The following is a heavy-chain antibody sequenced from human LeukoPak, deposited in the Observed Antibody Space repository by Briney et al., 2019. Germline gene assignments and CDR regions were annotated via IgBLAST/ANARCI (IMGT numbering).Heavy chain of an antibody. CDR3: VRDSGMTSISSFDY. CDR1: GFTFSSYG. Sequence: GRSLILSCAASGFTFSSYGMHWVRQAPGKGLEWVAVIWYDGSNKYYADSAKGRFTISRDDSKTTLYLQMNSLRAEDTAVYYCVRDSGMTSISSFDYWGQGTLVTVSS. D-gene: IGHD2-21*02. CDR2: IWYDGSNK. V-gene: IGHV3-33*01. J-gene: IGHJ4*02.